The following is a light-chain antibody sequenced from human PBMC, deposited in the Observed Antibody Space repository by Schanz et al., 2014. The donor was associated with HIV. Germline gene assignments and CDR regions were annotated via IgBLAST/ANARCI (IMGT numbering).Light chain of an antibody. J-gene: IGLJ2*01. V-gene: IGLV1-44*01. CDR1: SSNIGSNA. Sequence: QSVLTQSPSASGTPGQRVTISCSGSSSNIGSNAVNWFQQLPGMAPKLLIYSNNQRPSGVPDRFSGSKSGTSASLAISGLQSEDEADYYCGAWDGGLRALVFGGGTKLTVL. CDR3: GAWDGGLRALV. CDR2: SNN.